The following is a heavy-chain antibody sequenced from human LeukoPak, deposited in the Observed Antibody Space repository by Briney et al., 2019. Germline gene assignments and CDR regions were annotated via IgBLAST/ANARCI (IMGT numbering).Heavy chain of an antibody. J-gene: IGHJ5*02. Sequence: SETLSLTCTVSGGSISSYYWSWIRQPPGKGLEWIGYIFDSGSTNYNPSLKSRVTISVDTSKSQFSLRLSSVTAANTAVYYCARAPRDGSGRELDPWGQGTLVTVSS. V-gene: IGHV4-59*08. CDR1: GGSISSYY. CDR3: ARAPRDGSGRELDP. CDR2: IFDSGST. D-gene: IGHD3-10*01.